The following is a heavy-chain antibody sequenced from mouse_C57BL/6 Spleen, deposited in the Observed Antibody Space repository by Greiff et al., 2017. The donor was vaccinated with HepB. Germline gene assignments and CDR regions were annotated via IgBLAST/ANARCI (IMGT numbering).Heavy chain of an antibody. CDR2: INPSSGYT. V-gene: IGHV1-7*01. D-gene: IGHD3-1*01. CDR1: GYTFTSYW. J-gene: IGHJ2*01. CDR3: ARSGGHEDFDY. Sequence: QVQLQESGAELAKPGASVKLSCKASGYTFTSYWLHWVKQRPGQRLEWIGYINPSSGYTKYNQKFNDKATLTADKSSSTAYMQLNSLTYEDSAVYCCARSGGHEDFDYWGQGTTLTVSS.